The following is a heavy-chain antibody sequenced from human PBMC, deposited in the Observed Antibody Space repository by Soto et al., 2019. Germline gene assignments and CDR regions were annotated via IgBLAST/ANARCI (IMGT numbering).Heavy chain of an antibody. CDR3: ARGVDYYYYYMDV. Sequence: PGESLKLSCKGSGYSFTSYWSGWVRQMPGKGLEWMGIIYPGDSDTRYSPSFQGQVTISADKSISTAYLQWSSLKASDTAMYYCARGVDYYYYYMDVWGKGTTVTVSS. CDR2: IYPGDSDT. CDR1: GYSFTSYW. D-gene: IGHD2-8*01. J-gene: IGHJ6*03. V-gene: IGHV5-51*01.